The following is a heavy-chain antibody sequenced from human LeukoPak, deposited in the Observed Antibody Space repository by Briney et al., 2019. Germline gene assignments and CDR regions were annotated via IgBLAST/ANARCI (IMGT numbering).Heavy chain of an antibody. V-gene: IGHV3-30*02. Sequence: GGSLRLSCAASGFTFSSYGMHWVRQAPGKGLEWVAVIWYDGSNKYYADPVKGRFTISRDNSKNTLYLQMNSLRAEDTAVYYCAKDRSVGRGVLMYYFDYWGQGTLVTVSS. J-gene: IGHJ4*02. CDR3: AKDRSVGRGVLMYYFDY. CDR1: GFTFSSYG. D-gene: IGHD3-10*01. CDR2: IWYDGSNK.